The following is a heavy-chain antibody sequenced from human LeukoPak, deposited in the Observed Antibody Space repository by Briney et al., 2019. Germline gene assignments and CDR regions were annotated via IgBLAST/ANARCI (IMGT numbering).Heavy chain of an antibody. CDR2: INPSGGNT. V-gene: IGHV1-46*01. Sequence: ASVKVSCKASGYTFTSYYMHWVRQAPGQGLEWMGIINPSGGNTSYAQKFQGRVTMTRDTSTSTVYMELSSLRSEDTAVYYCARPGYHDDAFDIWGQGTMVTVSS. D-gene: IGHD2-2*01. J-gene: IGHJ3*02. CDR1: GYTFTSYY. CDR3: ARPGYHDDAFDI.